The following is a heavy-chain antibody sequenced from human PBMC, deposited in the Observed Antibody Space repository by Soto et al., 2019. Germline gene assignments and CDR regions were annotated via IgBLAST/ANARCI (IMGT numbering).Heavy chain of an antibody. CDR2: IYWDDDK. CDR1: GFSLNTNEVG. CDR3: AHRRRDYGGYYPLDY. Sequence: SGPTLVNPTQTLTLTCTFSGFSLNTNEVGVGWIRQPPGEALEWLALIYWDDDKRYSPSLKSRLSITKDTSKNQVVLTLTNLDPVDTATYYCAHRRRDYGGYYPLDYWGQGTLVTVSS. D-gene: IGHD3-22*01. J-gene: IGHJ4*02. V-gene: IGHV2-5*02.